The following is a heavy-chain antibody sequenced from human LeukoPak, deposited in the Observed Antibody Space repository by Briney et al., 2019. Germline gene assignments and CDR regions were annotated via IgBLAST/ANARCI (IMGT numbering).Heavy chain of an antibody. J-gene: IGHJ5*02. CDR3: ARDTFLGMGNP. D-gene: IGHD1-26*01. Sequence: GGSLRLSCTASGFTISAYWMHWVRQPPGKWLVWVSRINVDGSDSRYADSVKGRFTISRDNAKNTLYLQMNSLRDEDTAVYYCARDTFLGMGNPWGQGTLVTVSS. CDR2: INVDGSDS. V-gene: IGHV3-74*01. CDR1: GFTISAYW.